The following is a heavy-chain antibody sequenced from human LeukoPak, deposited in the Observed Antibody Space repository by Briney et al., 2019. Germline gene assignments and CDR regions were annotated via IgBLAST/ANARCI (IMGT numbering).Heavy chain of an antibody. V-gene: IGHV3-23*01. CDR1: GFTFSSYA. D-gene: IGHD2-8*02. Sequence: GGSLRLSCAASGFTFSSYAMSWVRQAPGKGLEWVSAISGSGGSTYYADSVKGRFAISRDNSKNTLYLQMNSLRAEDTAVYYCAKAKLLGVGPTPFDYWGQGTLVTVSS. J-gene: IGHJ4*02. CDR3: AKAKLLGVGPTPFDY. CDR2: ISGSGGST.